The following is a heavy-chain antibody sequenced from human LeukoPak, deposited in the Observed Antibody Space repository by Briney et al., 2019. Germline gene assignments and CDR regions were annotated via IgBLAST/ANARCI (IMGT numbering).Heavy chain of an antibody. CDR2: ISWNSGSI. J-gene: IGHJ3*02. CDR1: GFTFDDYA. Sequence: GGSLRLSCAASGFTFDDYAMHWVRQAPGKGLEWVSGISWNSGSIGYADSVKGRFTISRDNAKNSLYLQMNSLRAEDTALYYCAKDIVKWGYSYGPDAFDIWGQGTMVTVSS. D-gene: IGHD5-18*01. CDR3: AKDIVKWGYSYGPDAFDI. V-gene: IGHV3-9*01.